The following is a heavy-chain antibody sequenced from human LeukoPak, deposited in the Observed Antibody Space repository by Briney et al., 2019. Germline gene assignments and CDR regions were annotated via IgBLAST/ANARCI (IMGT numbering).Heavy chain of an antibody. J-gene: IGHJ4*02. CDR3: ARDLSGWASMYSYFDY. V-gene: IGHV3-30-3*01. CDR1: GFTFSAYA. CDR2: VSYDGSNK. D-gene: IGHD6-19*01. Sequence: GRPLRLSCAASGFTFSAYAMHWDRQAPGKGLEWVAVVSYDGSNKYYADSVKGRFTISRDNSKNTVYLQMNSLRAEDMAVYYCARDLSGWASMYSYFDYWGQGTLVTVSS.